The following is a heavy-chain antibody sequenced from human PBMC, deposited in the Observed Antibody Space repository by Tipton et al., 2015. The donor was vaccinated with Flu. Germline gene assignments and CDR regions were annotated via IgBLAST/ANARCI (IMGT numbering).Heavy chain of an antibody. CDR1: GGSITRGSYY. D-gene: IGHD3-3*01. Sequence: TLSLTCTVSGGSITRGSYYYNWIRQPAGKGLEWIGRIYTNANTNYKPSLKSRVTISIDRSKNQFSLTLSSVTAADTAVYYCARDHEWRNWYFDLWGRGTLVTVSS. J-gene: IGHJ2*01. CDR3: ARDHEWRNWYFDL. V-gene: IGHV4-61*02. CDR2: IYTNANT.